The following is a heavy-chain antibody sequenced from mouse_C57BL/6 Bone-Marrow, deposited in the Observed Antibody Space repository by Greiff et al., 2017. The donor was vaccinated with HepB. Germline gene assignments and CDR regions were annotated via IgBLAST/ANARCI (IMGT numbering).Heavy chain of an antibody. CDR3: ARDPYYSTYYFDY. V-gene: IGHV5-4*01. CDR1: GFTFSSYA. Sequence: EVHLVESGGGLVKPGGSLKLSCAASGFTFSSYAMSWVRQTPEKRLEWVATISDGGSYTYYPDNVKGRFTISRDNAKNNLYLQMSHLKSEDTAMYYCARDPYYSTYYFDYWGQGTTLTVSS. CDR2: ISDGGSYT. D-gene: IGHD2-5*01. J-gene: IGHJ2*01.